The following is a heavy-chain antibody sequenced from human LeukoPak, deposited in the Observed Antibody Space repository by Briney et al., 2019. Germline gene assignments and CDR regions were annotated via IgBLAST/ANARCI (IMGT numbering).Heavy chain of an antibody. CDR2: IYYSGST. CDR3: ARAIYAGSSSGPFHH. Sequence: SETLSLTCTVSGGSISSSSYYWGWIRQPPGKGLEWIGSIYYSGSTYYNPSLKSRVTISVDTSKNQFSLKLSSVTAADTAIYYCARAIYAGSSSGPFHHWGQGTLVTVSS. V-gene: IGHV4-39*07. CDR1: GGSISSSSYY. D-gene: IGHD3-10*01. J-gene: IGHJ4*02.